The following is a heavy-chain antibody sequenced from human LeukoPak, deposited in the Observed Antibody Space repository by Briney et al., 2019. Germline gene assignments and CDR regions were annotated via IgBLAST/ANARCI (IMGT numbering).Heavy chain of an antibody. Sequence: GSLRLSCAASGFPFSSYGMHWVRQAPGKGLEWVAFIRYDGSNKYYADSVKGRFTISRDNSKNTLYLQMNSLRAEDTAVYYCAKSRHMVRGVTPFDYWGRGTLVTVSS. V-gene: IGHV3-30*02. CDR1: GFPFSSYG. D-gene: IGHD3-10*01. CDR2: IRYDGSNK. CDR3: AKSRHMVRGVTPFDY. J-gene: IGHJ4*02.